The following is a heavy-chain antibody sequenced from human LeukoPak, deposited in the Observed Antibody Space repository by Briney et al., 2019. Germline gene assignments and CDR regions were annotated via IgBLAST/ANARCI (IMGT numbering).Heavy chain of an antibody. D-gene: IGHD6-6*01. CDR1: GGSISSHY. V-gene: IGHV4-59*08. J-gene: IGHJ4*02. CDR3: ARQADDSSSSLVYFDY. CDR2: IYYSGTT. Sequence: SETLSLTCAVSGGSISSHYWSWIRQPPGKGLEWIGFIYYSGTTRYNPSLKSRVTISADTSKNQFSLKLSSVTAADTAVYYCARQADDSSSSLVYFDYWGQGTLVTVSS.